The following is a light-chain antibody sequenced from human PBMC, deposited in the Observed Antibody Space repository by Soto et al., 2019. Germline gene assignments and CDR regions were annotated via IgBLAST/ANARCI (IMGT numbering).Light chain of an antibody. CDR1: SSDVGGYNY. Sequence: QSALTQPPSASGSPGQSVTISCTGSSSDVGGYNYVSWYQHHPGKAPRLMIYEVNKRPSGVPDRFSGSKSGNTASLTVSGLQAEDEADYYCYSYAGRNIWVFGGGTKLTVL. CDR3: YSYAGRNIWV. CDR2: EVN. V-gene: IGLV2-8*01. J-gene: IGLJ3*02.